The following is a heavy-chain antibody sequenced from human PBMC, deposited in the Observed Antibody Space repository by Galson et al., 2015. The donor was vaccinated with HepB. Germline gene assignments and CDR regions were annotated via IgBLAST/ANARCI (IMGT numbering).Heavy chain of an antibody. D-gene: IGHD3-9*01. J-gene: IGHJ4*02. CDR3: ARRSDYDILTGYSYRGTFDY. CDR1: GGSISSSSYY. CDR2: IYYSGST. Sequence: ETLSLTCTVSGGSISSSSYYWGWIRQPPGKGLEWIGSIYYSGSTYYNPSLKSRVTISVDTSKNQFSLKLSSVTAADTAVYYCARRSDYDILTGYSYRGTFDYWGQGTLVTVSS. V-gene: IGHV4-39*01.